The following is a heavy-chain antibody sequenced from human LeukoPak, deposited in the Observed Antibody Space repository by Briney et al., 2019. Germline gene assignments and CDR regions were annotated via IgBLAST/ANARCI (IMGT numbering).Heavy chain of an antibody. CDR2: ISGSGANT. D-gene: IGHD3-10*01. V-gene: IGHV3-23*01. CDR3: AKGSITVVRGDHPSPFDP. Sequence: PGGSLRLSCAASGFTFSSYGMSWVRQAPGKGLEWVSAISGSGANTYYADSVKGRFTISRDNSKNTLYLQMNSLRAEDTAVYYCAKGSITVVRGDHPSPFDPWGQGTLVTVSS. J-gene: IGHJ5*02. CDR1: GFTFSSYG.